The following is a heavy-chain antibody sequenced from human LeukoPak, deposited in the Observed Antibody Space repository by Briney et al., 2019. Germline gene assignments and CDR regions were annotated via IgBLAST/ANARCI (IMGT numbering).Heavy chain of an antibody. V-gene: IGHV4-38-2*02. Sequence: SETLSLTCTVSGYSISSGYYWGWIRQPPGKGLEWIGSIYHSGSTYYNPSLKSRVTISVDTSKNQFSLKLSSVTAADTAVYYCARDLKPFLGCCSSTSCSYPPGGWFDPWGQGTLVTVSS. CDR3: ARDLKPFLGCCSSTSCSYPPGGWFDP. CDR2: IYHSGST. J-gene: IGHJ5*02. D-gene: IGHD2-2*01. CDR1: GYSISSGYY.